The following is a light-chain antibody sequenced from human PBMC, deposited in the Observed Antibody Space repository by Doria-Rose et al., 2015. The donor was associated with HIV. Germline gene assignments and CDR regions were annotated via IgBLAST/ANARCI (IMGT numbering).Light chain of an antibody. J-gene: IGKJ3*01. V-gene: IGKV4-1*01. Sequence: GETASINTKTKHRLPDTAKKYLAWYQQKPGQHPKLLIYWASTRQSGVPARLSGSGSGIDFTLTISSLEAEDVAVYYCQQYYDTPSFGPGTTVDIK. CDR3: QQYYDTPS. CDR1: HRLPDTAKKY. CDR2: WAS.